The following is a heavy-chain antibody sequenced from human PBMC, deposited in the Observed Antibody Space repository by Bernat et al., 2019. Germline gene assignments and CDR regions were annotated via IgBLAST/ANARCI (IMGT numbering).Heavy chain of an antibody. CDR1: GFTFSSYW. Sequence: EVQLVESGGGLVQPGGSLRLSCAASGFTFSSYWMSWVRQAPGKGLEWVANIKQDGSEKYYVDSVKGRFTISRDNAKNSLYLQMNSLRAEDTAVYYCAATYYYDRSGWGAFDIWGQGTMVTVSS. J-gene: IGHJ3*02. V-gene: IGHV3-7*02. CDR2: IKQDGSEK. D-gene: IGHD3-22*01. CDR3: AATYYYDRSGWGAFDI.